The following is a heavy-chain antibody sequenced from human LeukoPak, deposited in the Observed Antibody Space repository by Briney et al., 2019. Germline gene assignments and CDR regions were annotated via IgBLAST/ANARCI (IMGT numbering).Heavy chain of an antibody. J-gene: IGHJ4*02. V-gene: IGHV1-2*02. CDR2: INPNSGGT. CDR3: ARDHLAVALPFDY. CDR1: GYTFTGYY. D-gene: IGHD6-19*01. Sequence: ASVKVSCKASGYTFTGYYMHWVRQAPGQGLEWMGWINPNSGGTNYAQKFQGRVTMTRDTSISTAYMELSRLRSDDTAVYYCARDHLAVALPFDYWGQGTLVTVSS.